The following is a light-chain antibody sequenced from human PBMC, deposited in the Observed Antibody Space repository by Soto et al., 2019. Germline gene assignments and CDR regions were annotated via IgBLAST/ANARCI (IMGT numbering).Light chain of an antibody. CDR3: QQYRDNWT. Sequence: DIQMTQSPSTLSASVGDRVTITCRASQSISSWLAWYQQKPGTAPKLLIYKASTLQSGVPSRFSGSGSGTEFTLTISSLQHDDSATYYCQQYRDNWTLGQGTKVE. CDR1: QSISSW. J-gene: IGKJ1*01. V-gene: IGKV1-5*03. CDR2: KAS.